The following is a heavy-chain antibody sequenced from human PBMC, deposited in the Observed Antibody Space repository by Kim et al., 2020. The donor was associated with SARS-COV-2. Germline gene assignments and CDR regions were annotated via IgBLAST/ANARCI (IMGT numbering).Heavy chain of an antibody. J-gene: IGHJ4*02. D-gene: IGHD1-26*01. V-gene: IGHV4-34*01. CDR2: T. CDR3: ARGRWELPLDY. Sequence: TNDNPSRKSRVTISVDTSKNQFSLKLSSVTAADTAVYYCARGRWELPLDYWGQGTLVTVSS.